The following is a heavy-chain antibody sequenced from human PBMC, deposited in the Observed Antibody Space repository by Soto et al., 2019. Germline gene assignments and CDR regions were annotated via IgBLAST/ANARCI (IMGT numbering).Heavy chain of an antibody. Sequence: GGSLRLSCAASGFTFSSHAMTWVRQAPGKGLEWVSAISDSGGSTYYADSVKGRFTISRDNSKNTLYLQMNSLRAEDTAVYYCAKDLSRPRYSSGWYSGLSDYWGQGTLVTVSS. D-gene: IGHD6-19*01. CDR3: AKDLSRPRYSSGWYSGLSDY. CDR1: GFTFSSHA. J-gene: IGHJ4*02. V-gene: IGHV3-23*01. CDR2: ISDSGGST.